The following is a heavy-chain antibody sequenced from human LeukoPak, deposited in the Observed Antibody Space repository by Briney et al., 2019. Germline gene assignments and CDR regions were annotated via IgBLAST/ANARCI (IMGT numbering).Heavy chain of an antibody. CDR2: INPIFVTA. J-gene: IGHJ6*03. Sequence: ASVKVSCKVSGGAFSSYAISWVRQAAGQGPEWMGGINPIFVTAHYAQKFQGRVTITTDESTSTAYMELSSLRSEDTAVYYCARSEGVYYYMDVWGKGTTVTVSS. CDR3: ARSEGVYYYMDV. V-gene: IGHV1-69*05. CDR1: GGAFSSYA.